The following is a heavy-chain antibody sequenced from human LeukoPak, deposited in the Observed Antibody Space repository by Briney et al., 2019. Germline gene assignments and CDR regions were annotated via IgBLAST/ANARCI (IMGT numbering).Heavy chain of an antibody. V-gene: IGHV3-30*02. CDR2: IRYDGSNK. J-gene: IGHJ4*02. CDR3: AKDRGAHDKLFDH. Sequence: GGSLRLSCAASGFTFSSFAMHWVRQAPGKGLEWVAYIRYDGSNKSYADSVKGRFTIPRDSSKNTLYLQMNSLRAEDTAVYYCAKDRGAHDKLFDHWGQGTLVTVSS. CDR1: GFTFSSFA. D-gene: IGHD3-10*01.